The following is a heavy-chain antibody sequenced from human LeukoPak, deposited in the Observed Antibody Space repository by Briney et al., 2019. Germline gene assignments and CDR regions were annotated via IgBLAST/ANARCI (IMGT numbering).Heavy chain of an antibody. V-gene: IGHV3-66*01. J-gene: IGHJ4*02. CDR1: GFTVSSNY. Sequence: QPGGSLRLSCAASGFTVSSNYMSWVRQAPGKGLEWVSVIYSGGSTYYADSVKGRFTISRDNSKNTLYLQMNSLRAEDTAVYYCARDFLRGSWYGTTRTDFDYWGQGTLVTVSS. CDR2: IYSGGST. CDR3: ARDFLRGSWYGTTRTDFDY. D-gene: IGHD6-13*01.